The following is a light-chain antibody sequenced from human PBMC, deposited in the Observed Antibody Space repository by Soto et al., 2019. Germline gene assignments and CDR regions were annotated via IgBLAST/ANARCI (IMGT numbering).Light chain of an antibody. CDR1: SSNIGSNT. CDR3: AAWDDSLNGLV. Sequence: QPVLTQPPSASGTPGQRVTISCSGSSSNIGSNTVSWYQQLPGTAPKLLIYNDSQRPSGVPDRFSGSKSGTSASLAISGLQSEDEADYYCAAWDDSLNGLVFGGGTKVTVL. J-gene: IGLJ2*01. V-gene: IGLV1-44*01. CDR2: NDS.